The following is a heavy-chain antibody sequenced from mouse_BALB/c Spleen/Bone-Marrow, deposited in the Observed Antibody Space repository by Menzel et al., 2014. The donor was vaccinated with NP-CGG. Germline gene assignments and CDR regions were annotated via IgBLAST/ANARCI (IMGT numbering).Heavy chain of an antibody. Sequence: VKLVDSGPGLVQPSQSLSITCTVSGFSLTSYGVHWVRQSPGKGLEWLGVIWRGGSTDYNAAFMSRLSITKDNSKSQVFFKMNSLQADDTAIYYCAKNGELGYYFDYWGQGTTLTVSS. CDR3: AKNGELGYYFDY. J-gene: IGHJ2*01. V-gene: IGHV2-5*01. D-gene: IGHD4-1*01. CDR2: IWRGGST. CDR1: GFSLTSYG.